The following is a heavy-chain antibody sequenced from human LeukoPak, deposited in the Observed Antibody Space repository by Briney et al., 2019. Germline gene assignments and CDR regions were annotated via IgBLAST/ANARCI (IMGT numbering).Heavy chain of an antibody. Sequence: SGPTLVKPTQTLTLTCTFSGFSLSSGAEGVGWVRRPPGKALEWLSLIYWDDDKRYSPSLNNRLSITKDTSKNQVVLTLTNLDPLDTATYYCAHRLLSSAGAYDFWGPGTMVTVSS. CDR3: AHRLLSSAGAYDF. D-gene: IGHD2-15*01. CDR1: GFSLSSGAEG. J-gene: IGHJ3*01. V-gene: IGHV2-5*02. CDR2: IYWDDDK.